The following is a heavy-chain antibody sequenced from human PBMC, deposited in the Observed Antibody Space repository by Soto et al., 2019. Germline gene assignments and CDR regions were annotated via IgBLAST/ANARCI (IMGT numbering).Heavy chain of an antibody. CDR2: IKSKTDGGTT. CDR3: TTDWSYGEAGI. D-gene: IGHD4-17*01. J-gene: IGHJ3*02. Sequence: GGSLRLSCAASGFTFSNAWMSWVRQAPGKGLEWVGRIKSKTDGGTTDYAAPVKGRFTISRDDSNNTLYLQMNSLKTEDTAVYYCTTDWSYGEAGIWGQGTMVTVSS. CDR1: GFTFSNAW. V-gene: IGHV3-15*01.